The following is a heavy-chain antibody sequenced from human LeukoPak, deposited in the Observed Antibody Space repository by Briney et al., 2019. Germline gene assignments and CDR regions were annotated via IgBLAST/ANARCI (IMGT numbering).Heavy chain of an antibody. V-gene: IGHV3-43D*04. J-gene: IGHJ4*02. D-gene: IGHD1-7*01. CDR3: AKDLKPRREYNWNSLGH. Sequence: PGGSLRLSCAASGFTFDDYAMHWVRQAPGKGLEWVSLISWDGGSTYYADSVKGRFTISRDNSKNSLYLQMNSLRAEDTALYYCAKDLKPRREYNWNSLGHWGQGTLVTVSS. CDR2: ISWDGGST. CDR1: GFTFDDYA.